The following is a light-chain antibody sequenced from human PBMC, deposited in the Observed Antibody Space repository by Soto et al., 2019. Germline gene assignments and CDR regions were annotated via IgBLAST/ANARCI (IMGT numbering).Light chain of an antibody. V-gene: IGKV3-11*01. CDR3: QQYNNWPLT. CDR2: DAS. CDR1: QSINTY. J-gene: IGKJ4*01. Sequence: EIVLTQSPATLSLSPGERATLSCRASQSINTYLAWYQQKPGLAPRLLIYDASNRATGIPARFSGSGSGTDFTLTISSLEPEDFAVYYCQQYNNWPLTFGGGTKVEIK.